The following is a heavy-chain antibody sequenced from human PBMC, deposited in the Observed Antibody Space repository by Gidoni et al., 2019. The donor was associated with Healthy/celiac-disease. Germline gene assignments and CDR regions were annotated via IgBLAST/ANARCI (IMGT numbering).Heavy chain of an antibody. V-gene: IGHV3-33*01. Sequence: QVQPVESGGGVVQPGRSLRFSCAASGFTFSSYGMHWVRQAPGKGLEWVAVIWYDGSNKYYADSVKGRFTISRDNSKNTLYLQMNSLRAEDTAVYYCARNRAVTERGDYYYGMDVWGQGTTVTVSS. D-gene: IGHD4-17*01. CDR1: GFTFSSYG. J-gene: IGHJ6*02. CDR3: ARNRAVTERGDYYYGMDV. CDR2: IWYDGSNK.